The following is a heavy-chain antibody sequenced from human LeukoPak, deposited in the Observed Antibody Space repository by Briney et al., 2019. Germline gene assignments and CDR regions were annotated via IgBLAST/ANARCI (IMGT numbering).Heavy chain of an antibody. V-gene: IGHV5-10-1*01. CDR2: IDPSDSYT. CDR1: GCSFTSYW. D-gene: IGHD3-10*01. CDR3: ARHERPGYYGSGSYYGY. J-gene: IGHJ4*02. Sequence: GESLRISCKGSGCSFTSYWISWVRQMPGKGLEWMGRIDPSDSYTNYSPSFQGHVTISADKSISTAYLQWSSLKASDTAVYYCARHERPGYYGSGSYYGYWGQGTLVTVSS.